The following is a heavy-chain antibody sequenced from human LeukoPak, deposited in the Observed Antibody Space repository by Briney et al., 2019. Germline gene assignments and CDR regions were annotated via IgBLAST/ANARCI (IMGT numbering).Heavy chain of an antibody. J-gene: IGHJ5*02. CDR1: GYTFTGYY. Sequence: ASVKVSCKASGYTFTGYYMHWVRQAPGQGLEWMGWINPNSGGTNYAQKFQGRVTMTRDTSISTAYMELSRLRSGDTAVYYCARDYGSGSYVVSAGWFDPWGQGTLVTVSS. V-gene: IGHV1-2*02. CDR3: ARDYGSGSYVVSAGWFDP. CDR2: INPNSGGT. D-gene: IGHD3-10*01.